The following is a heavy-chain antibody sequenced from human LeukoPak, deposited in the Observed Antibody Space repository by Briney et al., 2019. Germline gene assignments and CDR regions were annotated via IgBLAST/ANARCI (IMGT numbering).Heavy chain of an antibody. CDR3: AIRPGYSGYDWRDY. CDR1: GGSFSGYY. Sequence: SETLSLTCAVYGGSFSGYYWSWIRQPPGKGLEWIGEINHSGSTNYNPSLKSRVTISVDTSKNQFSLKLSSVTAADTAVYYCAIRPGYSGYDWRDYWGQGTLVTVSS. J-gene: IGHJ4*02. D-gene: IGHD5-12*01. V-gene: IGHV4-34*01. CDR2: INHSGST.